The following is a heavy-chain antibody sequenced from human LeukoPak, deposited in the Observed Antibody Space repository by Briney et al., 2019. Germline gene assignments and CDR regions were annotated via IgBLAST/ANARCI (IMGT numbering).Heavy chain of an antibody. CDR1: GYTFTSYY. J-gene: IGHJ6*03. D-gene: IGHD3-3*01. Sequence: ASVKVSCKASGYTFTSYYMHWVRQAPGQGLEWMGIINPSGGSTSYAQKFQGRVTMTGDMSTSTVYMELSSLRSEDTAVYYCARARVLRSPPVPRYYYYYYYMDVWGKGTTVTVSS. V-gene: IGHV1-46*01. CDR2: INPSGGST. CDR3: ARARVLRSPPVPRYYYYYYYMDV.